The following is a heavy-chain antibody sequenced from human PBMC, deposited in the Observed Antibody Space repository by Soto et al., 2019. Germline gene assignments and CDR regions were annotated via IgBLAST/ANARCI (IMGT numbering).Heavy chain of an antibody. CDR1: GNTITNFW. D-gene: IGHD7-27*01. J-gene: IGHJ5*02. CDR2: VYPRDSDT. Sequence: PGESLKISCKASGNTITNFWIAWGRQMLGRGLEWVGIVYPRDSDTRYSPSFQGQVSISVDKSINTAYLHWTTLKASDTAMYYCARQLAWGSHWFDAWGQGALVTVSS. V-gene: IGHV5-51*01. CDR3: ARQLAWGSHWFDA.